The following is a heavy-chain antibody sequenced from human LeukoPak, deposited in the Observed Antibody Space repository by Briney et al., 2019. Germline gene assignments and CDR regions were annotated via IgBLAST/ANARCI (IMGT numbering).Heavy chain of an antibody. CDR1: GAAFTSYA. Sequence: SVKVSCKASGAAFTSYAISWVRQAPGPGLELMGGIIPIFGTANYAQKFQGRVTITTDESTSTAYMELSSLRSEDTAVYYCAGLITTGYYYYYYMDVWGKGTTVTVSS. CDR3: AGLITTGYYYYYYMDV. J-gene: IGHJ6*03. CDR2: IIPIFGTA. V-gene: IGHV1-69*05. D-gene: IGHD4-17*01.